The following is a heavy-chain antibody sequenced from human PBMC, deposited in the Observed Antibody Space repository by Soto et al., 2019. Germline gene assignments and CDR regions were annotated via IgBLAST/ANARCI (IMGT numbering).Heavy chain of an antibody. J-gene: IGHJ6*02. CDR3: ARGYDFWSGPTYYYGMDV. Sequence: KPSETLSLTCTVSGGSISSYYWSWIRQPPGKGLEWIGYIYYSGSTNYNPSLKSRVTISVDTSKNQFSLKLSSVTAADTAVYYCARGYDFWSGPTYYYGMDVWGQGTTVTVSS. V-gene: IGHV4-59*01. D-gene: IGHD3-3*01. CDR1: GGSISSYY. CDR2: IYYSGST.